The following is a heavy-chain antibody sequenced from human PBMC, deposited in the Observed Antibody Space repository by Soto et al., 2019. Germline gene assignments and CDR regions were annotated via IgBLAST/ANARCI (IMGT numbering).Heavy chain of an antibody. CDR1: SGSISSSNW. D-gene: IGHD3-3*01. J-gene: IGHJ5*02. CDR2: IYHSGST. Sequence: PSETLSLTCAVSSGSISSSNWWSWVRQPPGKGLEWIGEIYHSGSTNYSPSLKSRVTISVDKSKNQFSLKLSSVTAADTAVYYCAREGYYDFWSGSWFDPWGQGTLVTVSS. CDR3: AREGYYDFWSGSWFDP. V-gene: IGHV4-4*02.